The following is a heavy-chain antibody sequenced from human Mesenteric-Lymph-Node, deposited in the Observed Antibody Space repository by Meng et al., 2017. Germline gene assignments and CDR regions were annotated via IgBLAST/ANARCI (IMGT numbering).Heavy chain of an antibody. D-gene: IGHD2-2*01. CDR2: ISWDGGST. Sequence: GESLKISCAASGFTFDDHAMNWVRQAPGKGLEWVSLISWDGGSTYYADSVKGRFTISRDNSKNSLYLQMNSLRAEDTALYYCAKDIGSHCSSTSCYYYYYGMDVWGQGTTVTVSS. V-gene: IGHV3-43D*03. J-gene: IGHJ6*02. CDR3: AKDIGSHCSSTSCYYYYYGMDV. CDR1: GFTFDDHA.